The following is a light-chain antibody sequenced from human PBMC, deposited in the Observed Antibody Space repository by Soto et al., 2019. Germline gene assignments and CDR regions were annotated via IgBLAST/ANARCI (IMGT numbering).Light chain of an antibody. CDR2: AAS. V-gene: IGKV3-15*01. CDR1: QSVRGN. Sequence: EIVMTQSPATLSVSPGERATLSCRASQSVRGNLAWYQQKPGQAPRLLIYAASTRATGIPARFSGSGSGTEFTLTISSLQYEDFAVYYCQQYNNWPPITFGPGTKVDIK. CDR3: QQYNNWPPIT. J-gene: IGKJ3*01.